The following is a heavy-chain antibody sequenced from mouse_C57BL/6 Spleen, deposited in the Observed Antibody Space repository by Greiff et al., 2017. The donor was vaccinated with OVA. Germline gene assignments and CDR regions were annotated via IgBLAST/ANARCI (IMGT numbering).Heavy chain of an antibody. Sequence: QVQLQQSGPELVKPGASVKISCKASGYAFSSSWMNWVKQRPGQGLEWIGRIYPGDGDTNYNGKFKGKATLTADKSSSTAYMQHSSLTSEDSAVNFCASRDRAGRYYFDYWGQGTTLTVSS. CDR2: IYPGDGDT. CDR3: ASRDRAGRYYFDY. CDR1: GYAFSSSW. J-gene: IGHJ2*01. D-gene: IGHD3-2*02. V-gene: IGHV1-82*01.